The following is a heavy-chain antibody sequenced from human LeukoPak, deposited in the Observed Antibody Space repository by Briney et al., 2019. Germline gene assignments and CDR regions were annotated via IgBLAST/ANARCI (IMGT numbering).Heavy chain of an antibody. J-gene: IGHJ4*02. V-gene: IGHV3-48*04. CDR1: GFSFSDYS. D-gene: IGHD3-22*01. CDR2: ISSSSATS. CDR3: ARGCGLQSYYDSRCRYFDD. Sequence: GGSLRLSCAASGFSFSDYSMDWVRQAPGKGLEWISYISSSSATSYYAGSVRGRFTTSRDNGKNSLYLQMNSLRAEDTAVYYCARGCGLQSYYDSRCRYFDDWGQGTLVTVSS.